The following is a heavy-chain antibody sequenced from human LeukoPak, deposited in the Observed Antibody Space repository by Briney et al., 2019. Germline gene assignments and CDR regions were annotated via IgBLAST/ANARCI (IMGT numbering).Heavy chain of an antibody. J-gene: IGHJ4*02. V-gene: IGHV1-58*01. CDR1: GFTFTSSA. CDR2: IVVGSGNT. CDR3: AAVGEATVQPADY. D-gene: IGHD4-11*01. Sequence: SVKVSCKASGFTFTSSAVQWVRQARGQRLEWIGWIVVGSGNTNYAQKFQERVTITRDMSTSTAYMELSSLRSEDTAVYYCAAVGEATVQPADYWGQGTLVTVSS.